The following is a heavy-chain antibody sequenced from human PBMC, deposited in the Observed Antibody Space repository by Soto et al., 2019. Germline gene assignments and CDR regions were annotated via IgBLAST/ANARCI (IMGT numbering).Heavy chain of an antibody. Sequence: ASVKVSCKVSGYTLTELSMHWVRQAPGRGLEWMGGFDPEDGETIYAQKFQGRVTMTEDTSTDTVYMDLRSLRSEDTAVYYCARDRGWCGGTWHPFYFCRWGQGTLVTVSS. CDR2: FDPEDGET. CDR1: GYTLTELS. J-gene: IGHJ4*02. V-gene: IGHV1-24*01. CDR3: ARDRGWCGGTWHPFYFCR. D-gene: IGHD2-15*01.